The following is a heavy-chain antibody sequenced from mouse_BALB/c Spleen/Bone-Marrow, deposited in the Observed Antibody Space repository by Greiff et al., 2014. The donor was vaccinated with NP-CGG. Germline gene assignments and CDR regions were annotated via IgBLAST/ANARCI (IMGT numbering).Heavy chain of an antibody. CDR2: IYPGDGDT. V-gene: IGHV1-80*01. CDR1: GYAFSGYW. J-gene: IGHJ2*01. Sequence: QVQLQQSGAELVRPGSSVKISCKASGYAFSGYWMNWVKQRPGQGLEWIGQIYPGDGDTDYNGKSKGKATLTADKSSSTAYMQLSSLTSEDSAVYFRARGGISVDYWGQGTTLTAYS. CDR3: ARGGISVDY.